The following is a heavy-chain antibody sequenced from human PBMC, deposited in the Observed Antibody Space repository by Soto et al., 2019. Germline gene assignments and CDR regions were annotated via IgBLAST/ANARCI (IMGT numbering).Heavy chain of an antibody. CDR3: TRCLTGTTSSDY. Sequence: EVQLVESGGGLVQPGGSLRLSCAGSGFTFSDYYIDWVRQAPGKGLEWVGRSRDKGNSYSTDYAASVKGRFTISRDASMNSLSLQMNSLKNEDTALYYCTRCLTGTTSSDYWGQGTLVTVSS. CDR2: SRDKGNSYST. CDR1: GFTFSDYY. J-gene: IGHJ4*02. V-gene: IGHV3-72*01. D-gene: IGHD1-7*01.